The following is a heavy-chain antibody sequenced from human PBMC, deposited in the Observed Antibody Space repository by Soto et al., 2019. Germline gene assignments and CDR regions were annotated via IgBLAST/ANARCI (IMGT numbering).Heavy chain of an antibody. J-gene: IGHJ6*02. V-gene: IGHV4-39*01. CDR1: GYSVSSSDYY. CDR3: APLSVSLSGPYGIHV. CDR2: MFYSGLT. Sequence: SETLSLTCSVSGYSVSSSDYYWAWIRQPPGKGLEWIGSMFYSGLTYYNPSLKSRVTLSVDTSKNQFSVRLNSVTAADTAVYYCAPLSVSLSGPYGIHVWGQGTTVTVYS. D-gene: IGHD2-15*01.